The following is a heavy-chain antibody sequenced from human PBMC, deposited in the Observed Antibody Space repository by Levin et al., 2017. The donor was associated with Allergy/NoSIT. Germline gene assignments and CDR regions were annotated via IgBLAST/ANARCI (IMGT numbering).Heavy chain of an antibody. Sequence: SQTLSLTCTVSGGSISSGSYYWSWIRQPAGKGLEWIGRIYTSGSTNYNPSLKSRVTISVDTSKNQFSLKLSSVTAADTAVYYCAREYCSSTSCYGDWFDPWGQGTLVTVSS. CDR2: IYTSGST. J-gene: IGHJ5*02. CDR1: GGSISSGSYY. CDR3: AREYCSSTSCYGDWFDP. D-gene: IGHD2-2*01. V-gene: IGHV4-61*02.